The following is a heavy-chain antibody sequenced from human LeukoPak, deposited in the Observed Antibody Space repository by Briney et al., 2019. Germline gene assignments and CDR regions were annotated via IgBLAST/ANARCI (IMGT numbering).Heavy chain of an antibody. J-gene: IGHJ3*02. Sequence: GGSLRLSCAASGFTFSNYAMSWDRQAPGKGLEWVSAISGSGGTAHYADSVKGRFTISRDKSKNTLYLQMNSLRAEDTALYYCAKDLTATTDRITMIVVIDAFDIWGQGTTVTVSS. V-gene: IGHV3-23*01. CDR3: AKDLTATTDRITMIVVIDAFDI. CDR1: GFTFSNYA. CDR2: ISGSGGTA. D-gene: IGHD3-22*01.